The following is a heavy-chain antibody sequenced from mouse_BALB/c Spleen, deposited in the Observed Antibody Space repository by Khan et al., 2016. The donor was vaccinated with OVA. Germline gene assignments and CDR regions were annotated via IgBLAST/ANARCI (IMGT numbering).Heavy chain of an antibody. CDR2: INTYTGEP. CDR1: GYTFTNYG. J-gene: IGHJ1*01. CDR3: AIISSYGYSDV. V-gene: IGHV9-1*02. D-gene: IGHD6-2*01. Sequence: QIQLVQSGPELKKPGETVKISCKASGYTFTNYGMNWVKQAPGKGLKWMGWINTYTGEPTYADDFKGRFVFSLETSASTAYLQISNLKNEDMTTYFCAIISSYGYSDVWGAGTTVTVSA.